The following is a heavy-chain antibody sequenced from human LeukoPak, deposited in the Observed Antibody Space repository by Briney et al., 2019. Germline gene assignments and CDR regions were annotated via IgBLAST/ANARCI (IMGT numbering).Heavy chain of an antibody. D-gene: IGHD3-22*01. V-gene: IGHV5-51*01. CDR3: ARHYYYDSSGYYLDY. J-gene: IGHJ4*02. Sequence: GESLRISCKGSGYDFTSYWIGWVRQMPGKGLEWMGIIYPGDSDTRYSPSFQGQVTISADKSISTAYLQWSSLKASDTAMYYCARHYYYDSSGYYLDYWGQGTLVTVSS. CDR2: IYPGDSDT. CDR1: GYDFTSYW.